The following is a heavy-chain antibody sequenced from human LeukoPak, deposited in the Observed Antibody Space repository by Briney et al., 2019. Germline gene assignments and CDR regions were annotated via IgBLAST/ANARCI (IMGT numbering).Heavy chain of an antibody. Sequence: PGRSLRLSCAASGFTFNTYAMHWVRQAPGKGLEWVAVISSDGSNKYHTDSVKGRFTISRDNSRNTLYLQMNSLRAEDTAVYYCAREGITMVRGVIISHPLDYWGQGTLVTVSS. CDR1: GFTFNTYA. V-gene: IGHV3-30-3*01. CDR3: AREGITMVRGVIISHPLDY. J-gene: IGHJ4*02. D-gene: IGHD3-10*01. CDR2: ISSDGSNK.